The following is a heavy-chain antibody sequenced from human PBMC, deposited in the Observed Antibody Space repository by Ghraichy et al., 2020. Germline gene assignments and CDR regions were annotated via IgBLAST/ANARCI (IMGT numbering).Heavy chain of an antibody. CDR3: ARDLGDFGDYVYAFDI. D-gene: IGHD4-17*01. CDR1: GFAVSSYY. J-gene: IGHJ3*02. Sequence: GGSLRLSCAAAGFAVSSYYMTWFRQAPGKGLEWVPVIYIVGSVSYTASVKGRFIISRDNSKNTLFLQMNSLRAEDTAIYYCARDLGDFGDYVYAFDIWGQGTMVTVSS. CDR2: IYIVGSV. V-gene: IGHV3-66*01.